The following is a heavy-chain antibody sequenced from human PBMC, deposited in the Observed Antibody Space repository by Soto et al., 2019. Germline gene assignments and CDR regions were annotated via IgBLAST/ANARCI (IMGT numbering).Heavy chain of an antibody. CDR1: GGSISSNDFY. J-gene: IGHJ5*02. D-gene: IGHD5-12*01. CDR3: GWLSGRWLSWFVP. CDR2: IYYSGNT. Sequence: QVQLQESGPGLVKPSQTLSLTCIVSGGSISSNDFYWSWIRQHPGKGLEWIGYIYYSGNTYYNPSRQSLGTILVDTAKNQFSLKVRSVTAAGPAVYYWGWLSGRWLSWFVPLGQGTLVTVSS. V-gene: IGHV4-31*01.